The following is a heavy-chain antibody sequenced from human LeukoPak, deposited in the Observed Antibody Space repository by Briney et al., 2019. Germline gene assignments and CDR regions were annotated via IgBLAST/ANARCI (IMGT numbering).Heavy chain of an antibody. V-gene: IGHV3-74*01. CDR1: GFTFSTSA. CDR2: INSDGSWT. D-gene: IGHD2/OR15-2a*01. Sequence: GGSLRLSCAASGFTFSTSAMEWVRQAPGKGLVWVSHINSDGSWTSYADSVKGRFTISKDNAKNTVYLQMNNLRAEDTAVYYCVSFYETYWGRGTLVTVSS. J-gene: IGHJ4*02. CDR3: VSFYETY.